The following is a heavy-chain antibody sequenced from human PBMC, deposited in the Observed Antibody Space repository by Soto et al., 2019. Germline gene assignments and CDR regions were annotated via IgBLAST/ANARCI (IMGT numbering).Heavy chain of an antibody. V-gene: IGHV4-31*03. CDR3: ARLPTQAEYYDTQS. CDR1: GGSISSGGYS. Sequence: SETLSLTCTVSGGSISSGGYSWNWIRQHPGKGLEWIGHIYYSGNTDYKPSLRSRVIMSLDTSKNEISLKLRSVTAADTAMYYCARLPTQAEYYDTQSWGQGTLVTVSS. CDR2: IYYSGNT. J-gene: IGHJ4*02. D-gene: IGHD3-22*01.